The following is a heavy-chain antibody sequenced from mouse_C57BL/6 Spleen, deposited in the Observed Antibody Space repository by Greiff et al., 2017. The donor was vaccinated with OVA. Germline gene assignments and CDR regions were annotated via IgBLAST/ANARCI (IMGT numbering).Heavy chain of an antibody. Sequence: QVQLQQPGAELVKPGASVKISCKASGYAFSSYWMNWVKPRPGQGLEWIGQIYPGDGDTNSHGKFKGKATHTAATASSTANMQRSSQTSEDSAVYFCARGTAQATWAYWGQGTLVTVSA. CDR3: ARGTAQATWAY. V-gene: IGHV1-80*01. CDR2: IYPGDGDT. J-gene: IGHJ3*01. D-gene: IGHD3-2*02. CDR1: GYAFSSYW.